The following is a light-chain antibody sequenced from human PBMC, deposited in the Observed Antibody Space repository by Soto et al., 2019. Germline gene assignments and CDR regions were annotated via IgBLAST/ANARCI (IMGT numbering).Light chain of an antibody. CDR1: QSISSW. J-gene: IGKJ4*01. V-gene: IGKV1-5*03. CDR3: QQYNSYSFT. Sequence: DIQMTQSPSTLSASVGDRVTITCRASQSISSWLAWYQQKAGKVPKLLIYKASTLKSGVPSRFSGSGSGTEFTLTIGSLLPDDFATYYCQQYNSYSFTFGGGTKVEIK. CDR2: KAS.